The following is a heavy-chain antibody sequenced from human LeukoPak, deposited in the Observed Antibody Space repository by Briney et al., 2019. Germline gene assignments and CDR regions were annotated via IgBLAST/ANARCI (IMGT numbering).Heavy chain of an antibody. CDR3: ARVVVVPAAILWYFDY. CDR1: GYTFTSYG. D-gene: IGHD2-2*02. V-gene: IGHV1-18*01. CDR2: ISAYNGNT. Sequence: GASVKVSCKASGYTFTSYGISWVRQAPGQGLGWMGWISAYNGNTNYAQKLQGRVTMTTDTSTSTAYMELRSLRSDDTAVYYCARVVVVPAAILWYFDYWGQGTLVTVSS. J-gene: IGHJ4*02.